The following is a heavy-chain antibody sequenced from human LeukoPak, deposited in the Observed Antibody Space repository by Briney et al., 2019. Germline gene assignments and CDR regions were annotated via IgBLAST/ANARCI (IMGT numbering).Heavy chain of an antibody. V-gene: IGHV1-18*01. CDR3: ARDLPGIALTTPVRFQH. CDR1: GYTFTSYG. J-gene: IGHJ1*01. CDR2: ISAYNGNT. D-gene: IGHD6-13*01. Sequence: GASVKVSCKASGYTFTSYGIGWVRQAPGQGLEWMGWISAYNGNTNYAQKLQGRVTMTTDTSTSTAYMELRSLRSDDTAVYYCARDLPGIALTTPVRFQHWGQGTLVTVSS.